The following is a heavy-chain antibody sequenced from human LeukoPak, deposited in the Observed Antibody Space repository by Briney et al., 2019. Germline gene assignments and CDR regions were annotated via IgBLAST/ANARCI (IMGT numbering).Heavy chain of an antibody. CDR2: ISGSGGST. J-gene: IGHJ3*01. CDR3: AKYSGYYYSHAFDV. V-gene: IGHV3-23*01. Sequence: GGSLRLSCAASGFTFSSYAMSWVRQAPGKGLEWVSAISGSGGSTYYADSVKGRFTISRDNSKNTLYLQMNRLRAEDTAVYYCAKYSGYYYSHAFDVWGQGTMVTVSS. CDR1: GFTFSSYA. D-gene: IGHD3-22*01.